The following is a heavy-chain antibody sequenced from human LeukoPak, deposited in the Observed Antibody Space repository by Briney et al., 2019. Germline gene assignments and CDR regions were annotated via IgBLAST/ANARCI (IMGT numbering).Heavy chain of an antibody. J-gene: IGHJ6*02. V-gene: IGHV3-48*03. CDR2: ISSSGSTI. Sequence: GGSLRLSCAASGFTFSSYEMNWVLQAPGKGLEWVSYISSSGSTIYYADSVKGRFTISRDNAKNSLYLQMNSLRAEDTAVYYCARPRGWFGESPLEYGMDVWGQGTTVTVSS. CDR3: ARPRGWFGESPLEYGMDV. CDR1: GFTFSSYE. D-gene: IGHD3-10*01.